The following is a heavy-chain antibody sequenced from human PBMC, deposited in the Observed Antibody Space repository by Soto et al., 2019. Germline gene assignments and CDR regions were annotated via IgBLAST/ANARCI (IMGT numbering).Heavy chain of an antibody. CDR1: GFTVSSNY. Sequence: EVQLVESGGGLVQPGGSLRLSCAASGFTVSSNYMSWVRQAPGKGLGWVSVIYSGGSTYYADSVRGRFTISRDNSKNTLYLQMNSLRAEDTAVYYCARDSFYYGSGSTMGAFDIWGQGTMVTVSS. CDR3: ARDSFYYGSGSTMGAFDI. D-gene: IGHD3-10*01. CDR2: IYSGGST. V-gene: IGHV3-66*01. J-gene: IGHJ3*02.